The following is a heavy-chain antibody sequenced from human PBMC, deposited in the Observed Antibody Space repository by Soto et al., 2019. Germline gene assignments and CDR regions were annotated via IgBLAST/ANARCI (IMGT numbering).Heavy chain of an antibody. Sequence: GGSLRLSCAASGFTFSSYSMSWVRQAPGKGLEWVSGVSGSGGSTYCVDSVKGRFTISRDNSKNTLYLQMNSLRAEDTAVYYCAKDFGYNYGYDAFDIWGQGTMVTVSS. D-gene: IGHD5-18*01. CDR2: VSGSGGST. V-gene: IGHV3-23*01. J-gene: IGHJ3*02. CDR3: AKDFGYNYGYDAFDI. CDR1: GFTFSSYS.